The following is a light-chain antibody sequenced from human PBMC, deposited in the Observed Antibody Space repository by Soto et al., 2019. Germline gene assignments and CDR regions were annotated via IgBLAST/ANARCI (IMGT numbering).Light chain of an antibody. J-gene: IGKJ2*01. V-gene: IGKV3-15*01. CDR3: QQYNNWPPYT. CDR1: QSVSSN. CDR2: GAS. Sequence: EIVMTQSTATLSVSPGERATLSCRASQSVSSNLAWYQQKPGQAPRLLIYGASTRATGIPARFSGSGSGTEFTLTISSLQSEDVAVYYCQQYNNWPPYTFGQGTKLEIK.